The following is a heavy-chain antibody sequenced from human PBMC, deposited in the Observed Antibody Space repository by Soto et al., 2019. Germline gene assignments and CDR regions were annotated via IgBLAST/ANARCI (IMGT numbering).Heavy chain of an antibody. CDR2: TYYRSKWYN. V-gene: IGHV6-1*01. D-gene: IGHD4-17*01. Sequence: PSQTLSLTCAISGGSVSSNRAAWNWLRQSPSRGLEWLGRTYYRSKWYNDYAVSVKSRITINPDTSKSQFSLQLNSVTPEDTAVYYCARAKHDYFNRGIGFDTWGQGILVTVSS. CDR1: GGSVSSNRAA. CDR3: ARAKHDYFNRGIGFDT. J-gene: IGHJ5*02.